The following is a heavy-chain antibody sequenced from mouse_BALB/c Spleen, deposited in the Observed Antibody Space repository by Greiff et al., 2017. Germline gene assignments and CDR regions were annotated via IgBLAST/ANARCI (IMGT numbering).Heavy chain of an antibody. J-gene: IGHJ3*01. CDR3: ARLLLRQGFAY. Sequence: EVHLVESGGGLVQPGGSLKLSCAASGFDFSRYWMSWVRQAPGKGLEWIGEINPDSSTINYTPSLKDKFIISRDNAKNTLYLQMSKVRSEDTALYYCARLLLRQGFAYWGQGTLVTVSA. D-gene: IGHD1-1*01. CDR1: GFDFSRYW. CDR2: INPDSSTI. V-gene: IGHV4-1*02.